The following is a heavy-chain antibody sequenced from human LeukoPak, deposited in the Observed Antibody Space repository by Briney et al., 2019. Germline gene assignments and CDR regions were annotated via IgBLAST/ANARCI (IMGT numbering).Heavy chain of an antibody. V-gene: IGHV4-59*11. J-gene: IGHJ3*02. CDR1: GGSISSHY. Sequence: PSETLSLTCTVSGGSISSHYWSWIRQPPGKGLEWIGYIYYSGSTNYNPSLKSRVTISVDTSKNQFSLKLSSVTAADTAVYYCARDKKGFGSYDAFDIWGQGTMVTVSS. D-gene: IGHD3-10*01. CDR3: ARDKKGFGSYDAFDI. CDR2: IYYSGST.